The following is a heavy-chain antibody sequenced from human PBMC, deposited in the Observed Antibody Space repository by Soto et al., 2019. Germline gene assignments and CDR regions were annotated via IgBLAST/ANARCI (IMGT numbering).Heavy chain of an antibody. J-gene: IGHJ4*02. CDR2: INAGNGNT. D-gene: IGHD2-21*02. Sequence: QVQLVQSGAEEKKPGASVKVSCKASGYTFTSYAMHWVRQAPGQRLEWMGWINAGNGNTKYSQKFQGRVTINRDTSASTAYMEQSSLRSEDTAVYSCARSIVVVTALDYWGQGTLVTVSS. V-gene: IGHV1-3*05. CDR1: GYTFTSYA. CDR3: ARSIVVVTALDY.